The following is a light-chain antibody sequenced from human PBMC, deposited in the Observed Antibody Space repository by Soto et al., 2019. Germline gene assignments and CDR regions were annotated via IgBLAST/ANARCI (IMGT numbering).Light chain of an antibody. CDR3: QQYESSPHN. Sequence: EIVLTQSPGTLSLSPGERATLSCRASQSVSGRYLAWYQQKPGQAPRLLIEGASSRAAGIPDRFSGSESGPDFTLTSSRVEPEDFAVYYCQQYESSPHNFGPGTSVEI. CDR2: GAS. V-gene: IGKV3-20*01. CDR1: QSVSGRY. J-gene: IGKJ3*01.